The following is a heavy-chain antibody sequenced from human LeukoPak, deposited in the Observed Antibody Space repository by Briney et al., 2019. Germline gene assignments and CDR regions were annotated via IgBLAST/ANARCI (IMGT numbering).Heavy chain of an antibody. CDR2: IFHTGST. V-gene: IGHV4-59*01. Sequence: SETLSLTCSVSGASISHYYWNWIRQTPGKGLEWIGYIFHTGSTNYNPSLKSRVTISVDTSKNQFSLKLSSVTAADTAVYYCARGEYYYDSSGYYTLRRNWFEPWGQGTLVTVSS. D-gene: IGHD3-22*01. J-gene: IGHJ5*02. CDR3: ARGEYYYDSSGYYTLRRNWFEP. CDR1: GASISHYY.